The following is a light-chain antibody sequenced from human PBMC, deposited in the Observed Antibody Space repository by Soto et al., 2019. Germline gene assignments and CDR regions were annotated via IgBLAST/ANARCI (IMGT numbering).Light chain of an antibody. CDR3: QQYNNWPVT. Sequence: EIIMTQSPDTLSLSPGDTASLSCEASKLVGSSMAWYHQKPGQPPRLLIYGASTRAAGVPARFSGSGSGTEFTLNISSLQSEDSAVYYCQQYNNWPVTFGGGTKVEIK. J-gene: IGKJ4*01. CDR1: KLVGSS. CDR2: GAS. V-gene: IGKV3-15*01.